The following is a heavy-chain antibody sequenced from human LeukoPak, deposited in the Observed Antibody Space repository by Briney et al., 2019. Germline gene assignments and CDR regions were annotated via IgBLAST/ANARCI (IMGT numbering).Heavy chain of an antibody. Sequence: SETLSLTCTVSGGSISSSNWWSWVRQPPGKGLEWIGEVYHSGSTNYNPSLKSRVTISVDKSKNQFSLKLSSVTAADTAVYYCARKYPPTYYFDYWGQGTLVTVSS. CDR1: GGSISSSNW. CDR2: VYHSGST. D-gene: IGHD2/OR15-2a*01. V-gene: IGHV4-4*02. CDR3: ARKYPPTYYFDY. J-gene: IGHJ4*02.